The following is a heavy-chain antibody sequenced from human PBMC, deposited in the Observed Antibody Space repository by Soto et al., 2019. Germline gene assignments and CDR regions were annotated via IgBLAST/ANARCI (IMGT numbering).Heavy chain of an antibody. CDR2: ISYDGSEK. V-gene: IGHV3-30*18. J-gene: IGHJ3*02. CDR3: AKERRYSFDAFDI. CDR1: RFTFNFFG. Sequence: ESGGGVGQAARSLRLSCAASRFTFNFFGMHWVRQAPGKGLEWVAVISYDGSEKYYADSVKGRFTMSRDNSKNMVYLEMSSLRPEDTSVYYCAKERRYSFDAFDIWGHGTMVTVSS. D-gene: IGHD5-12*01.